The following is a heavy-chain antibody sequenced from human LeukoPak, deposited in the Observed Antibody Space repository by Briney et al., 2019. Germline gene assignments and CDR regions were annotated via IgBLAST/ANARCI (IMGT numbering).Heavy chain of an antibody. CDR2: ISDKGTYI. Sequence: GGSLRLSCAASGFTFSSYSMNWVRQAPGKGLEWVASISDKGTYIYYADSVKGRFTISRDNAKNSLYLQMNSLRAEDTAVYYCANHLACGSTSCPPFDSWGQGTLVTVSS. V-gene: IGHV3-21*01. J-gene: IGHJ4*02. D-gene: IGHD2-2*01. CDR1: GFTFSSYS. CDR3: ANHLACGSTSCPPFDS.